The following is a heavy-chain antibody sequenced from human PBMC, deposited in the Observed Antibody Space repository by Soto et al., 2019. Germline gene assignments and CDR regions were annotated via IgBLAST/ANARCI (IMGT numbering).Heavy chain of an antibody. V-gene: IGHV3-23*01. J-gene: IGHJ4*02. CDR3: AKDQGSSWYEIDY. CDR1: GFTFSNYA. D-gene: IGHD6-13*01. CDR2: ISASGGST. Sequence: EVQLLESGGGLVQPGGSLRLSCAASGFTFSNYAVTWDRQAPGKGLEWVSSISASGGSTYYADSVKGRFTISRDNSKNTLYLQMNSLRAEDTAVYYCAKDQGSSWYEIDYWGQGTLVTVSS.